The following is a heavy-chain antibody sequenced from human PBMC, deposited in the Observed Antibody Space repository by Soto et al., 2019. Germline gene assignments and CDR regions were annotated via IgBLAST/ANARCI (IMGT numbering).Heavy chain of an antibody. CDR1: GGSISSGDYY. CDR2: IYYSGST. J-gene: IGHJ4*02. Sequence: TSGTLSLTCTVSGGSISSGDYYWSWIRQPPGKGLEWIGYIYYSGSTYYNPSIKSRVTISVDTSKNQFSLKLSSVTTADTAVSYCARGQISAAWIDYWGQGTLVNVS. V-gene: IGHV4-30-4*01. CDR3: ARGQISAAWIDY. D-gene: IGHD6-13*01.